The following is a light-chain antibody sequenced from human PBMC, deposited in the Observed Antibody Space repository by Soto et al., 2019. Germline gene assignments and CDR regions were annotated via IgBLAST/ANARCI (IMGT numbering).Light chain of an antibody. CDR3: ATWDVSLNGRV. J-gene: IGLJ3*02. CDR2: NDY. V-gene: IGLV1-44*01. CDR1: SSNIGSKT. Sequence: QSVLTQPPSTSGTPGQRVTISCSGSSSNIGSKTLNWFRQVPGTAPQLLIYNDYQRPSGVPDRFSGSKSGTSASLAISGLQSEDEADYYCATWDVSLNGRVFGGGTKLTVL.